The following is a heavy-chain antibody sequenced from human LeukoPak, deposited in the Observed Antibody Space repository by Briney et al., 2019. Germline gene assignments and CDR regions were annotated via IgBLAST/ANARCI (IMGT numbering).Heavy chain of an antibody. J-gene: IGHJ4*02. V-gene: IGHV4-59*11. CDR3: ARSPYSSSVDY. D-gene: IGHD6-13*01. CDR2: IYYSGST. Sequence: KPSETLSLTCSVSGGSTSSHYWSWIRQPPGKGLEWIGYIYYSGSTNYNPSLKSRATISVDTSKNQFSPKLSSVTAADTAVYYCARSPYSSSVDYWGQGTLVTVSS. CDR1: GGSTSSHY.